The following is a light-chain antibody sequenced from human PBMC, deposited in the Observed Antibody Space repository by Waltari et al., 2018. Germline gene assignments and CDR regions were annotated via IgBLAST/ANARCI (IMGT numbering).Light chain of an antibody. J-gene: IGKJ1*01. CDR2: GIS. Sequence: EVAMMQSPATLSVSPGERATLSCRASQGVGNNLAWYQQTPGQPPRLLIYGISIRATGIPDRFSGSGSGTEFTLTINSVQSEDSAVYYCQYSYDWPWTFGQGTKVEIK. CDR3: QYSYDWPWT. V-gene: IGKV3D-15*01. CDR1: QGVGNN.